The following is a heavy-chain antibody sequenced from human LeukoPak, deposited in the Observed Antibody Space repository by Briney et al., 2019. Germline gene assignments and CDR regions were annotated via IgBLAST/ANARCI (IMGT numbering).Heavy chain of an antibody. Sequence: GSLRLSCAASGFTFSSYGMHWVRQAPGKGLEWVAVRWYDGSNKYYSVSVKGRFTVSRDNYKNTLYLQMNSLKAEDTAVYYCARAAAEDYWGQGTLVTVSS. CDR1: GFTFSSYG. CDR2: RWYDGSNK. J-gene: IGHJ4*02. V-gene: IGHV3-33*01. CDR3: ARAAAEDY. D-gene: IGHD6-13*01.